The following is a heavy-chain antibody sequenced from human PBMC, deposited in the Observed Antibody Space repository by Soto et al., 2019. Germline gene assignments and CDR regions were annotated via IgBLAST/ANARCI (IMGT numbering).Heavy chain of an antibody. CDR1: GFTFSSYG. Sequence: PGGSLRRSGAASGFTFSSYGMHWVRQAQGKGLEWVAVIWYDGSNKYYADSVKSRFTISRDNSKNTLYLQMNSLRAEDKAVYYCARVTEGSGSDYWGQGTLVTVSS. J-gene: IGHJ4*02. CDR2: IWYDGSNK. D-gene: IGHD6-25*01. CDR3: ARVTEGSGSDY. V-gene: IGHV3-33*01.